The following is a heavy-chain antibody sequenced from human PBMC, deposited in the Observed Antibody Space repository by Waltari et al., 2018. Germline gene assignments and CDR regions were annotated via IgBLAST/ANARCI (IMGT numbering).Heavy chain of an antibody. Sequence: QVQLVQSWAEVKKPGASVKVSCKASGYTFTGSYMHWLRQAPGQGLEWMGRINPNSGGTNYAQKFQGRVTMTRDTSISTAYMELSRLRSDDTAVYYCAREIGDSSYDAFDIWGQGTMVTVSS. CDR3: AREIGDSSYDAFDI. CDR2: INPNSGGT. J-gene: IGHJ3*02. V-gene: IGHV1-2*06. D-gene: IGHD6-6*01. CDR1: GYTFTGSY.